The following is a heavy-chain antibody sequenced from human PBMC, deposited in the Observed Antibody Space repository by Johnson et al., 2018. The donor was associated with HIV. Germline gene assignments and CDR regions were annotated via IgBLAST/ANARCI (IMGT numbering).Heavy chain of an antibody. CDR3: SYIFVDTAMDKTTTDAFDI. J-gene: IGHJ3*02. Sequence: VQLVESGGGVVQPGGSLRLSCAASGFTFSSYGMHWVSQAPGKGLEWVAFIRYDGSNKYYADSVKGRFTISRDNSKNTLYLQMNSLRAEDTAVYYCSYIFVDTAMDKTTTDAFDIWGQGTMVTVSS. V-gene: IGHV3-30*02. CDR1: GFTFSSYG. D-gene: IGHD5-18*01. CDR2: IRYDGSNK.